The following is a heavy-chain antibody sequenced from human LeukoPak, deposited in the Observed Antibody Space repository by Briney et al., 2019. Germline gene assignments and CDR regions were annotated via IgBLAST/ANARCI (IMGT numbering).Heavy chain of an antibody. Sequence: GGSLRLSCADSGFTVSSNYMSWVRQAPGKGLEWVSVIYSGGSTSYADSVKGRFTISRDNSKTTLYLQMHSLRAEDTAVYYCARVPRYTSSWYHFDYWGQGTLVTVSS. CDR1: GFTVSSNY. V-gene: IGHV3-66*01. J-gene: IGHJ4*02. D-gene: IGHD6-13*01. CDR2: IYSGGST. CDR3: ARVPRYTSSWYHFDY.